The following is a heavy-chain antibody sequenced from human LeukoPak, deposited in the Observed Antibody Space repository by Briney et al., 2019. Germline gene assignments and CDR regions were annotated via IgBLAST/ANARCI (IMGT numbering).Heavy chain of an antibody. V-gene: IGHV4-28*02. J-gene: IGHJ4*02. CDR3: ARGRYNWSY. CDR2: INHSGST. Sequence: SGPTLVKPTQTLTLTCTFSGFSLSTSGVGVAWIRQPPGKGLEWIGEINHSGSTNYNPSLKSRVTISVDTSKNQFSLKLSSVTAADTAVYYCARGRYNWSYWGQGTLVTVSS. D-gene: IGHD1-20*01. CDR1: GFSLSTSGV.